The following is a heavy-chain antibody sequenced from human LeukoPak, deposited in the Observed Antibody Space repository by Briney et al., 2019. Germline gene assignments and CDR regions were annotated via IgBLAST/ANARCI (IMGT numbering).Heavy chain of an antibody. J-gene: IGHJ4*02. CDR2: ISYDGINK. D-gene: IGHD3-10*01. V-gene: IGHV3-30-3*01. CDR3: ARAASGSYYNPPDH. CDR1: GFTFSIYA. Sequence: PGKSLRLSCEASGFTFSIYAIHWVRQAPGKGLEWVAFISYDGINKYYADSVRGRFTISRDNSNNTLSLQMNSLRVEDTALYFCARAASGSYYNPPDHWGQGIQVTVAS.